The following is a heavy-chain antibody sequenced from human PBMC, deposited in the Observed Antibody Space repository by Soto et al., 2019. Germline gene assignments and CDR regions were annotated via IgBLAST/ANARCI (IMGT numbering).Heavy chain of an antibody. D-gene: IGHD6-13*01. Sequence: QVQLQESGPGLVKPSETLSLTCRVSGASMTSFHLSWIRQPPGKGLEWIGRIHSSGSTNYNPSLKSRVTMSVDTSKNQFSLRLMSLTAADTAAYYCSRDQGVAAAGITWFDPWGQGSLVTVSS. CDR2: IHSSGST. J-gene: IGHJ5*02. CDR1: GASMTSFH. CDR3: SRDQGVAAAGITWFDP. V-gene: IGHV4-4*07.